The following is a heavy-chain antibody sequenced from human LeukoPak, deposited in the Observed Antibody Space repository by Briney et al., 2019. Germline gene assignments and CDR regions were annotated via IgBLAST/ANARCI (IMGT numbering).Heavy chain of an antibody. Sequence: GDSVKVSCKASGYDFINYGISWVRQAPGQGLEWMGWRSIYNGNTDYKLQGRVTMATGTSTSTAYMELRSLRSDDTAVYYCARGGPFPSSSSSREYYLDYWGQGTLVTVSS. CDR3: ARGGPFPSSSSSREYYLDY. D-gene: IGHD6-6*01. V-gene: IGHV1-18*01. J-gene: IGHJ4*02. CDR1: GYDFINYG. CDR2: RSIYNGNT.